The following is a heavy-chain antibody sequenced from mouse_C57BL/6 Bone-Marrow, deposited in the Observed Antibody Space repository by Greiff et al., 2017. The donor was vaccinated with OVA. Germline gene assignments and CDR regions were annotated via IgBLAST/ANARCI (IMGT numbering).Heavy chain of an antibody. CDR3: ARRGLGFDY. Sequence: QVQLQQPGAELVMPGASVKLSCKASGYTFTSYWMHWVKQRPGQGLEWIGEIDPSDSYTNYNQKFKGKSTLTVYKSSSTAYMQLSSLTSEDSAVYYCARRGLGFDYWGQGTTLTVSA. J-gene: IGHJ2*01. CDR1: GYTFTSYW. V-gene: IGHV1-69*01. CDR2: IDPSDSYT. D-gene: IGHD4-1*01.